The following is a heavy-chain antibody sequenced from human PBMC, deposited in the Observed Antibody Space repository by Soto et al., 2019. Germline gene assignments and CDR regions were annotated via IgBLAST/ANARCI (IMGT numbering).Heavy chain of an antibody. CDR1: RGSFSSYG. V-gene: IGHV1-69*18. J-gene: IGHJ3*02. CDR2: IIPVFGTP. Sequence: QMQVVQSGAELKKPGSSVKVSCKASRGSFSSYGIVWVGQAPGQGLEWMGRIIPVFGTPNYAQRFQGRVTMSVDASRTTAYMELSGLRSEDTALYYCATAGSRDINRRAFDIWGQGTMVIVSS. CDR3: ATAGSRDINRRAFDI.